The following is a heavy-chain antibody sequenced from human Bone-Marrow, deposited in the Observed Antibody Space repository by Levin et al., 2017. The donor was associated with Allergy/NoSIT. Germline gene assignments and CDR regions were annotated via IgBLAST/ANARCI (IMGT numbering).Heavy chain of an antibody. V-gene: IGHV3-49*03. J-gene: IGHJ3*01. CDR2: IKGKAFGETI. Sequence: SCTGSGFTFADYTMSWLRHSPTKGLEWVGFIKGKAFGETIQYAPSVRGRFVISRDDSRGIAYLQMSSLQTEDTGVYYCARDPSYYYAPDAFDVWGQGTMVTVSS. CDR3: ARDPSYYYAPDAFDV. CDR1: GFTFADYT. D-gene: IGHD3-10*01.